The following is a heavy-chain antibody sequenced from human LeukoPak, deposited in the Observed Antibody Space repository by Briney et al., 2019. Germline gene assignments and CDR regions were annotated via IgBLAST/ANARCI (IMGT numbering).Heavy chain of an antibody. CDR2: ISSGGSTR. D-gene: IGHD5-18*01. CDR1: RFTFSDYY. Sequence: PGGSLRLSCAASRFTFSDYYMSWIRQAPGKGLEWVSYISSGGSTRYYADSVKGRFTISRDNAKNSLYLQMNSLRAEDTAVYYCAKDQGTAMVYYYYYGMDVWGQGTTVTVSS. J-gene: IGHJ6*02. CDR3: AKDQGTAMVYYYYYGMDV. V-gene: IGHV3-11*04.